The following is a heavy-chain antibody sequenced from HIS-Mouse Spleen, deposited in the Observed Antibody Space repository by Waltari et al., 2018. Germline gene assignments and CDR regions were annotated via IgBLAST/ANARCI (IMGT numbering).Heavy chain of an antibody. V-gene: IGHV1-2*02. J-gene: IGHJ4*02. CDR3: ARDTDY. CDR2: INPNSGGT. Sequence: QVQLVQSGAEVKKPGASVKVSCKASGYTFTGYYMHWGRQAPGQGLEWMGWINPNSGGTNSAQKFQGRVTLTRDTSISTAYMELSRLRSDDTAVYYCARDTDYWGQGTLVTVSS. CDR1: GYTFTGYY.